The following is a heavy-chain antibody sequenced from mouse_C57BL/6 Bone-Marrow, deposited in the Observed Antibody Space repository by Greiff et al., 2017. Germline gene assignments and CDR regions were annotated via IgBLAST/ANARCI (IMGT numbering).Heavy chain of an antibody. Sequence: EVKLMESGGDLVKPGGSLKLSCAASGFTFSSYGMSWVRQTPDKRLEWVATISSGGSYTYYPDSVKGRFTISRDNAKNTLYLQMSSLKSEDKAMYYCARQGRTGFAYWGQGTLVTVSA. J-gene: IGHJ3*01. CDR3: ARQGRTGFAY. CDR2: ISSGGSYT. V-gene: IGHV5-6*01. CDR1: GFTFSSYG.